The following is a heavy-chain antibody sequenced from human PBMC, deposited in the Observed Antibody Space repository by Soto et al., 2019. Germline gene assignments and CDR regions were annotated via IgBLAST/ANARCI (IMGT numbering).Heavy chain of an antibody. CDR1: GYTFTSYD. J-gene: IGHJ5*02. Sequence: ASVKVSCKASGYTFTSYDINWVRQATGQGLEWMGWMNPNSGNTGYAQKFQGRVTMTRNTSISTAYMELSSLRSEDTAVYYCARGLTMVYATPDWFDTWGQGTLVTVSS. V-gene: IGHV1-8*01. CDR2: MNPNSGNT. CDR3: ARGLTMVYATPDWFDT. D-gene: IGHD2-8*01.